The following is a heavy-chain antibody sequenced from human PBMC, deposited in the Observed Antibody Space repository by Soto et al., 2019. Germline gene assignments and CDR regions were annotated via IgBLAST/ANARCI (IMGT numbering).Heavy chain of an antibody. CDR2: IYYSGST. CDR1: GGSISSSSYY. CDR3: ARLTYLSSSWFFDY. J-gene: IGHJ4*02. V-gene: IGHV4-39*01. Sequence: SETLSLTCTVSGGSISSSSYYWGWIRPPPGKGLEWIGSIYYSGSTYYNPSLKSRVTISVDTSKNQFSLKLSSVTAADTAVYYCARLTYLSSSWFFDYWGQGTLVTVSS. D-gene: IGHD6-13*01.